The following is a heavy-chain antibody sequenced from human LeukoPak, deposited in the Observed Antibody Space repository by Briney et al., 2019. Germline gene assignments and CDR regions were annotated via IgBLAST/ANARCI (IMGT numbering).Heavy chain of an antibody. CDR3: ARSLYCSSTSCSIDY. V-gene: IGHV5-51*01. J-gene: IGHJ4*02. D-gene: IGHD2-2*01. CDR1: GYSFTSNW. Sequence: PGESLKISCKGSGYSFTSNWIGGVGQMPGKGLEWMGIIYPGDSDTRYSPSFQGQVTISADKSISTAYLQWSSLKASDTAMYYCARSLYCSSTSCSIDYWGQGTLVTVSS. CDR2: IYPGDSDT.